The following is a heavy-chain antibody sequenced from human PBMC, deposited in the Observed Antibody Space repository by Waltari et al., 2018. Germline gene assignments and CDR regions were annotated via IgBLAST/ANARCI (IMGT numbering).Heavy chain of an antibody. V-gene: IGHV3-74*01. J-gene: IGHJ4*02. Sequence: EVQLVESGGGLVQPGGSLRLSCAASGVSFITSWMHWVRQGPGEGLVWVSRLSNDGSITNYANSVKGRFTISGDSAKNTLYLQMNSLRAEDTAVYYCLRGADLRGQGIPVIVSS. D-gene: IGHD3-3*01. CDR3: LRGADL. CDR1: GVSFITSW. CDR2: LSNDGSIT.